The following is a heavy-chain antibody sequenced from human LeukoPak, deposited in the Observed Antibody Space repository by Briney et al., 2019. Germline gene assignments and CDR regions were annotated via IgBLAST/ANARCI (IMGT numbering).Heavy chain of an antibody. CDR3: ARIPQGRGVTPLGFKDY. J-gene: IGHJ4*02. CDR2: INHSGST. D-gene: IGHD3-10*01. V-gene: IGHV4-34*01. CDR1: GGSFSGYY. Sequence: PSETLSLTCAVYGGSFSGYYWSWIRQPPGKGLEWIGEINHSGSTNYNPSLKSRVTISVDTSKNQFSLKLSSVTAADTAVYYCARIPQGRGVTPLGFKDYWGQGTLVTVSS.